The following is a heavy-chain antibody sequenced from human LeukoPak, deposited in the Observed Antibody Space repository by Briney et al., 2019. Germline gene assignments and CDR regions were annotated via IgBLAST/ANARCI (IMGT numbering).Heavy chain of an antibody. J-gene: IGHJ6*02. CDR1: GGTFSSYA. V-gene: IGHV1-69*04. CDR2: IIPILGIA. D-gene: IGHD3-10*01. CDR3: ASSGITGVVTMVRGARSNGFMDV. Sequence: SVKVSCKASGGTFSSYAISWVRQAPGRGLEWMGRIIPILGIANYAQKFQGRVTITADKSTSTAYMELSSLRSGDTAVYYCASSGITGVVTMVRGARSNGFMDVWGQGTTVTVSS.